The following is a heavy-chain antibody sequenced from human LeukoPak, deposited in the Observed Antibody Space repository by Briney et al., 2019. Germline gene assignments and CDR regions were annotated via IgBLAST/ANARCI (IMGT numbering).Heavy chain of an antibody. D-gene: IGHD2-8*02. CDR3: ARGFTDIYYYYYMDV. CDR1: GGSFSGYY. J-gene: IGHJ6*03. Sequence: PSETLSLTCAVYGGSFSGYYWSWIRQPPGKGLEWIGEINHSGSTNYNPSLKSRVTISVDTSKNQFSLKLSSVTAADTAVYYCARGFTDIYYYYYMDVWGKGTTVTVSS. CDR2: INHSGST. V-gene: IGHV4-34*01.